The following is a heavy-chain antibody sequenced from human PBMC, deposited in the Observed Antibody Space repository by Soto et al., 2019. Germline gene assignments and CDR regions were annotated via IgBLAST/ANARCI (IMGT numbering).Heavy chain of an antibody. V-gene: IGHV4-59*08. J-gene: IGHJ6*02. D-gene: IGHD4-17*01. CDR2: VYYTGDT. Sequence: QVQLQQSGPRLVKPSETLSLTCTVSSGPDRSHNWGWIRQPPGRGLEWIGYVYYTGDTAYNPSLRGRVTISADTSTNALSLTLNSVTAADTAVYYCVRQGIDYLHGLVDVWGQGPTVSVSS. CDR1: SGPDRSHN. CDR3: VRQGIDYLHGLVDV.